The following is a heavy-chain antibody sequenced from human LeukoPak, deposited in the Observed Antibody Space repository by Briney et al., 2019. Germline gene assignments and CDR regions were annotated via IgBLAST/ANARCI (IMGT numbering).Heavy chain of an antibody. D-gene: IGHD6-19*01. V-gene: IGHV3-33*06. CDR2: IWYDGTSK. J-gene: IGHJ3*02. Sequence: GGSLRLSCAASGFTFSSFGMHWVRPVPGKGLEWVALIWYDGTSKFYADSVKGRFTISRDNSKNTLYLQMNSLRAEDTAVYFCAKPTDPIGSPYNTGWFDPFDIWGQGTMVTVSS. CDR1: GFTFSSFG. CDR3: AKPTDPIGSPYNTGWFDPFDI.